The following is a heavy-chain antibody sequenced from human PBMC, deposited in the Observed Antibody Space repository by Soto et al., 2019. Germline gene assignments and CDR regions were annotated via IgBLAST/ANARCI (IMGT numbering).Heavy chain of an antibody. V-gene: IGHV1-8*01. Sequence: QVQLVQSGAEVKKPGASVKVSCKASGYTFTSYDINWVRQATGQGLEWVGWMIPNSGDTGYAQKFQGRVTMTRNTSKSTAYMELSSLRSEDTAVYYCARDEPSGYEFDSWGQGTLVTVSS. J-gene: IGHJ4*02. CDR1: GYTFTSYD. D-gene: IGHD5-12*01. CDR3: ARDEPSGYEFDS. CDR2: MIPNSGDT.